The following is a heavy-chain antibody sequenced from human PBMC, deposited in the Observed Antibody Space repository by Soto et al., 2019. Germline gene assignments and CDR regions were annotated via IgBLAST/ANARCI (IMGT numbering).Heavy chain of an antibody. CDR3: ASDYDSTGTGFDP. J-gene: IGHJ5*02. V-gene: IGHV3-21*01. CDR2: ISSSSRYI. Sequence: GGSLRLSCAASGFTFSGYSMNWVRQAPGKGLEWVSSISSSSRYIYYVDSVKGRFTISRDNAKNSLYLQMNSLRAEDTAVYYCASDYDSTGTGFDPWGQGTLVTVSS. CDR1: GFTFSGYS. D-gene: IGHD3-22*01.